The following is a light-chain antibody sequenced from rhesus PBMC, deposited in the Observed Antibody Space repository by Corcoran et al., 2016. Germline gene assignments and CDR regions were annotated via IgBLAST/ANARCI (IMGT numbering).Light chain of an antibody. CDR3: GQGTKVPFT. CDR2: KVY. V-gene: IGKV2-62*02. CDR1: QSLIHSDGNTY. J-gene: IGKJ3*01. Sequence: DVVMTQSPLSLPITPGQPASISCRSSQSLIHSDGNTYLSWYQQKPGQPPRLLIYKVYNRYSGVPDRFSGGGAGTDFILKISRVEAEVVGVYYCGQGTKVPFTFGPGTKLDIK.